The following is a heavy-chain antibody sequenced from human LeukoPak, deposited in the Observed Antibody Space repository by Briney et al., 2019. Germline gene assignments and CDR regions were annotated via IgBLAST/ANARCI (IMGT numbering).Heavy chain of an antibody. Sequence: SETLSLTCAVYGGSFSGYYWSWIRQPPGKGLEWIGEINHSGSTNYNPSLKSRVTISVDTSKNQFSLKLSSVTAADTAVYYCARKAGSGWSLLWYHGMDVWGQGTTVTVSS. CDR3: ARKAGSGWSLLWYHGMDV. CDR1: GGSFSGYY. CDR2: INHSGST. D-gene: IGHD6-19*01. V-gene: IGHV4-34*01. J-gene: IGHJ6*02.